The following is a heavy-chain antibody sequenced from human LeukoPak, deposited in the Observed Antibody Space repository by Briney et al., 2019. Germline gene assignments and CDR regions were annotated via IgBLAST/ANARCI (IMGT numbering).Heavy chain of an antibody. Sequence: GGSLRLSCAASGFTFSSYAMHWVRQAPDKGLEWVAVISYDGSNKYYADSVKGRFTISRDNSKNTLYLQMNSLRAEDTAVYYCARDCGSCYRQGTYGMDVWGQGTTVTVSS. V-gene: IGHV3-30-3*01. CDR1: GFTFSSYA. J-gene: IGHJ6*02. CDR3: ARDCGSCYRQGTYGMDV. CDR2: ISYDGSNK. D-gene: IGHD2-15*01.